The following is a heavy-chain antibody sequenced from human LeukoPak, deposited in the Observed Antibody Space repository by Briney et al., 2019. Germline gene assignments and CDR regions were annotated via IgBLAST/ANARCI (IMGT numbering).Heavy chain of an antibody. CDR1: GYTFTSYG. CDR2: ISAYNGNT. V-gene: IGHV1-18*01. CDR3: ARDIRPPLITIFGVAYNNWFDP. J-gene: IGHJ5*02. D-gene: IGHD3-3*01. Sequence: ASVKVSCKASGYTFTSYGISWVRQAPGQGLEWMGWISAYNGNTNYAQKLQGRVTMTTDTSTSTAYMELRSLRSDDTAVYYCARDIRPPLITIFGVAYNNWFDPWGQGTLVTVSS.